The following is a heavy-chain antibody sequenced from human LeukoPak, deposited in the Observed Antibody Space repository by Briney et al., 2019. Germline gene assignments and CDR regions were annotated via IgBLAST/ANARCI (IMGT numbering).Heavy chain of an antibody. Sequence: GGSLRLSCAASGFTFSSYAMSWVRQAPGKGLEWVSAISGSGGSTYYADSVKGRFTISRDNSKNTLYLQMNSLRAEDTAVYYCAKDLAGYCSSTSCYNSEYFQHWGQGTLVTVSS. J-gene: IGHJ1*01. CDR2: ISGSGGST. CDR1: GFTFSSYA. V-gene: IGHV3-23*01. CDR3: AKDLAGYCSSTSCYNSEYFQH. D-gene: IGHD2-2*02.